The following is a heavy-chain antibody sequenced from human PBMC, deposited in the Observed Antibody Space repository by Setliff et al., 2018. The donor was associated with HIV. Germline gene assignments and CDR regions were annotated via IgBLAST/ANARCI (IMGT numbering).Heavy chain of an antibody. CDR1: GYTLTELS. CDR3: VTGNGLTAAGRL. D-gene: IGHD6-13*01. CDR2: FDPEDGET. J-gene: IGHJ4*02. Sequence: ASVKVSCQVSGYTLTELSMHWVRQAPGKGLEWMGGFDPEDGETIYAQRFQGRVTMTEDTSTDTAYVDLSSLRSEDTAVYYCVTGNGLTAAGRLWGKGTLVTVSS. V-gene: IGHV1-24*01.